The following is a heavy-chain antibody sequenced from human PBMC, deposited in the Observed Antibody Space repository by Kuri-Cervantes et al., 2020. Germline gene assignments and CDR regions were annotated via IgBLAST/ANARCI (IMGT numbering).Heavy chain of an antibody. V-gene: IGHV3-7*01. D-gene: IGHD3-16*01. CDR3: AREGGGFFIH. CDR2: IKQDGSEK. CDR1: GFTFSSYW. Sequence: GESLKTSCAASGFTFSSYWMSWVRQAPGKGLEWVANIKQDGSEKYYVDSVKGRFTISRDNAKNSLYLQMNSLRAEDTAVYYCAREGGGFFIHWGQGTLVTVSS. J-gene: IGHJ4*02.